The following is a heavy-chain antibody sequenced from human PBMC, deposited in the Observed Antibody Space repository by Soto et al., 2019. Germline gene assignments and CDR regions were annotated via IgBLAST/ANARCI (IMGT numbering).Heavy chain of an antibody. Sequence: QVTLKESGPSLVKPTQTLTLTCTFSGFSLTNTGVGVAWVRQPPGKALEWLGLIYSNDDKRYRPSLKNRLTISKDTSKNQVVITMTNMDPVDTATYYCGHTRRLIFGIGTHLDYWGQGTLVTVSS. CDR1: GFSLTNTGVG. J-gene: IGHJ4*02. D-gene: IGHD3-3*01. CDR3: GHTRRLIFGIGTHLDY. V-gene: IGHV2-5*01. CDR2: IYSNDDK.